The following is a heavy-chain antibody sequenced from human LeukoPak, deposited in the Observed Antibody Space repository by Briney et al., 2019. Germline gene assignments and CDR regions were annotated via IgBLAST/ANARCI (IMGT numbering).Heavy chain of an antibody. CDR1: GFTFSSYS. CDR2: ISSSSSYI. CDR3: ASNGVDLTGYYKAMWDTRFYYYYYGMDV. D-gene: IGHD3-9*01. J-gene: IGHJ6*02. Sequence: TGGSLRLSCAASGFTFSSYSMNWVRQAPGKGLEWVSSISSSSSYIYYADSVKGRFTISRDNAKNSLYLQMNSLRAEDTAVYYCASNGVDLTGYYKAMWDTRFYYYYYGMDVWGQGTTVTVSS. V-gene: IGHV3-21*01.